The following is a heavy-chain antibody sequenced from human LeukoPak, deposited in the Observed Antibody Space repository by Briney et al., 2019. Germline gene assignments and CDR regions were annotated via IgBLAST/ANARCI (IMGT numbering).Heavy chain of an antibody. CDR3: ARSAPAGFSYYYYYMDV. CDR1: GFTFSNYW. Sequence: GGSLRLSCAASGFTFSNYWMHWVRQAPGKGLVWVSRINSDGSSTTYADSVKGRFTISRDNAKNTLYMQTNSLRAEDTAVYYCARSAPAGFSYYYYYMDVWGKGTTVTISS. CDR2: INSDGSST. J-gene: IGHJ6*03. D-gene: IGHD6-13*01. V-gene: IGHV3-74*01.